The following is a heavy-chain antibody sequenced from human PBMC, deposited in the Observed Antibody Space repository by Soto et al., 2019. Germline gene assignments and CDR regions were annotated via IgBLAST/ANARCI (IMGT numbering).Heavy chain of an antibody. CDR2: VNPIFGTT. CDR3: ATLPSEAWGVSTDLDH. J-gene: IGHJ4*02. V-gene: IGHV1-69*06. Sequence: QVQLEQSGAEVEKPGASVKVSCRASGGTFSRNDVSWVLQSPGQRPEWLGGVNPIFGTTKYAERFQGRVTITANKSTSKAYMELSSLTSDDTAVYYGATLPSEAWGVSTDLDHWSQGTLVTVSS. D-gene: IGHD3-16*01. CDR1: GGTFSRND.